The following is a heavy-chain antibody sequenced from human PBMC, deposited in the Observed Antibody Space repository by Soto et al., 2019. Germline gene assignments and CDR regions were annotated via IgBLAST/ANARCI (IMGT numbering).Heavy chain of an antibody. CDR1: GFTFSSYS. Sequence: GGSLRLSCAASGFTFSSYSMNWVRQAPGKGLEWVSSISSSSSYIYYADSVKGRFTISRDNAKNSLYLQMNSLRAEDTAVYYCARDPPMATGGYDAFDIWGQGTMVTVSS. CDR2: ISSSSSYI. D-gene: IGHD5-12*01. V-gene: IGHV3-21*01. CDR3: ARDPPMATGGYDAFDI. J-gene: IGHJ3*02.